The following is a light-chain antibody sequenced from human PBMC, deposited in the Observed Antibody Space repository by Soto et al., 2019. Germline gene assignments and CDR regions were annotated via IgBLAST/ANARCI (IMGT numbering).Light chain of an antibody. V-gene: IGKV1-5*03. Sequence: DVQMTQSPSTLSASVGDRVTITCRASQNIGDWLAWFQQKPGRAPKLLIYKASNLESGVPSTFSGSASGTEFALTISSLQPADFATYYCQQSYDYSWTFGQGTKVEIK. J-gene: IGKJ1*01. CDR2: KAS. CDR3: QQSYDYSWT. CDR1: QNIGDW.